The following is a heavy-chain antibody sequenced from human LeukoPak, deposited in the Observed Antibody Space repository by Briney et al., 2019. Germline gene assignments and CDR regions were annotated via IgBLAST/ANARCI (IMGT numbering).Heavy chain of an antibody. Sequence: SETLSLTCTVSGYSISSGYYWGWIRQPPGKGLEWIGSIYHSGSTYYNPSLKSRVTISVDTSKNQFSLKLSSVTAADTAVYYCARGRSITGTVDYWGQGTLVTVSS. CDR1: GYSISSGYY. CDR2: IYHSGST. J-gene: IGHJ4*02. V-gene: IGHV4-38-2*02. D-gene: IGHD1-20*01. CDR3: ARGRSITGTVDY.